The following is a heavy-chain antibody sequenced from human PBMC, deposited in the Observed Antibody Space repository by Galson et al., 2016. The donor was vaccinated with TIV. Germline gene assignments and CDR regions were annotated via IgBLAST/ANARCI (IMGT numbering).Heavy chain of an antibody. CDR1: GFSFQNYA. V-gene: IGHV3-9*01. D-gene: IGHD3-16*01. CDR3: TRGGMQLRPSVALDL. CDR2: IGWNGENI. Sequence: SLRLSCASSGFSFQNYAIHWVRQPPGKGLEWVSGIGWNGENICYADSVTGRFTISRDNAKNSLYLQMNSLKPDDTALYFCTRGGMQLRPSVALDLWGQGTMVTVSS. J-gene: IGHJ3*01.